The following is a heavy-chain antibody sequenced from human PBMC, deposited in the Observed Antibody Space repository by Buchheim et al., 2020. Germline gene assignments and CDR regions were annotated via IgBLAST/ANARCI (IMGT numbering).Heavy chain of an antibody. CDR1: GGSIRSNY. Sequence: QVQLQESGPGLVKPSETLSLTCSVSGGSIRSNYWSWIRQHPGKGLEWIGYIYYSGSTNYNLSLKSRVTISVDTSKNQFSLQLRSVTAADTAVYYCARIVSAPLTVSGGFDHWGQG. V-gene: IGHV4-59*08. CDR3: ARIVSAPLTVSGGFDH. J-gene: IGHJ4*02. D-gene: IGHD6-19*01. CDR2: IYYSGST.